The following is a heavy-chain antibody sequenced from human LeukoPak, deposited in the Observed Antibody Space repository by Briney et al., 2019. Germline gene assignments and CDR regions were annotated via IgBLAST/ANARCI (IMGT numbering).Heavy chain of an antibody. D-gene: IGHD3-22*01. CDR2: IYYSGST. CDR3: ASGYYYDSSGLLAGPKGAFDI. CDR1: GGSISSGGYY. V-gene: IGHV4-31*03. Sequence: SQTLSLTCTVSGGSISSGGYYWSWIRQHPGKGLEWIGYIYYSGSTYYNPSLKSRVTISVDTSKNQFSLKLSSVTAADTAVYYCASGYYYDSSGLLAGPKGAFDIWGQGTMVTVSS. J-gene: IGHJ3*02.